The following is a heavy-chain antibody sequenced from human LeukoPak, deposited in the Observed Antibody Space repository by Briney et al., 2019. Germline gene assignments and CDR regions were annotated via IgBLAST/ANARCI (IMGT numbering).Heavy chain of an antibody. CDR1: GGSVSSSNHH. V-gene: IGHV4-39*01. Sequence: PSETLSLTCNVSGGSVSSSNHHWAWIRQSPGMGLEWVGTFFSTGRTSQNPDPSLKGRVTLSVDTSRNQFSLQLRSLTAADTAIFYCPSIPGSSTSWYHFDNWGQGTLVTVSS. CDR3: PSIPGSSTSWYHFDN. J-gene: IGHJ4*02. CDR2: FFSTGRT. D-gene: IGHD6-13*01.